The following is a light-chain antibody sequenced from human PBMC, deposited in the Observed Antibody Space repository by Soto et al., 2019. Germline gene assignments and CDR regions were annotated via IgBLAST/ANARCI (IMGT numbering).Light chain of an antibody. J-gene: IGLJ2*01. CDR1: SSNIGAGYD. CDR2: GNS. CDR3: QSYDSSLLHVV. V-gene: IGLV1-40*01. Sequence: QSLLTQPPSVSGAPGQRVTISCTGSSSNIGAGYDVHWYQQLPGTAPKLLIYGNSNRPSGVPDRFSGSKSGTSASLAITGLQAEDEADYYCQSYDSSLLHVVFGGGTKLTVL.